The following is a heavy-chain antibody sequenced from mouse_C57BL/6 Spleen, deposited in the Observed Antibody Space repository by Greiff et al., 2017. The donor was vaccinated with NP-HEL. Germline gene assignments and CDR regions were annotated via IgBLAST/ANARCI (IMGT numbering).Heavy chain of an antibody. V-gene: IGHV1-64*01. Sequence: VQLQQPGAELVKPGASVTLSCKASGYTFTSYWMHWVQQRPGQGLEWIGMIHPNSGSTNYNEKFKSKATLTVDKSSSTAYMKLSSLTSEDSAVYYCARETDNWDDYWGQGTTLTVSS. J-gene: IGHJ2*01. CDR1: GYTFTSYW. CDR3: ARETDNWDDY. D-gene: IGHD4-1*02. CDR2: IHPNSGST.